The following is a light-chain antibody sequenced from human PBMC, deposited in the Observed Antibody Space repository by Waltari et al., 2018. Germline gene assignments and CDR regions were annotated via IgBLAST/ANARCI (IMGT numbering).Light chain of an antibody. CDR1: SGSISSTSY. Sequence: QTVVTQEQSLSVSPGGTVTLTCALSSGSISSTSYVSWYRKTPGPEPRTLIYKINSGAAGVPDRFSVSFLGNKAALTITGAQADDESDYYCLMYMGSGIWVFGGGTKVTVL. J-gene: IGLJ2*01. V-gene: IGLV8-61*01. CDR2: KIN. CDR3: LMYMGSGIWV.